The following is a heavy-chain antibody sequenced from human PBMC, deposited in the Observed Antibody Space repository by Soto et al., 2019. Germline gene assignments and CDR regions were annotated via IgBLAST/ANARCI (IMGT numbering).Heavy chain of an antibody. CDR3: ARNNWNDVADAFDI. V-gene: IGHV3-30*03. CDR1: GFTFRSYG. D-gene: IGHD1-20*01. J-gene: IGHJ3*02. CDR2: ISFDGSYI. Sequence: QVQLVESGGGVVQPGRSLRLSCAASGFTFRSYGMQWVRQAPGEGLEWVALISFDGSYIYYGDSVKGRFTISRDNSKNTLYLQMNSLRPEDTAVYYCARNNWNDVADAFDIWGQGTMVTVSS.